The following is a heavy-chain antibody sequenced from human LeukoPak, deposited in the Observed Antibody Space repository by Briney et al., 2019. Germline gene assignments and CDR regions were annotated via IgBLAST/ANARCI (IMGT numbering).Heavy chain of an antibody. V-gene: IGHV3-73*01. D-gene: IGHD1-26*01. CDR3: TRRALVGATGMPADY. CDR2: IRSKANSYAT. J-gene: IGHJ4*02. Sequence: GGSLRLSCAASGFTFSGSAMHWVRQASGKGLEWVGRIRSKANSYATAYAASVKGRFTISRDDSKNTAYLQMNSLKTEDTAVYYCTRRALVGATGMPADYWGQGTLVTVSS. CDR1: GFTFSGSA.